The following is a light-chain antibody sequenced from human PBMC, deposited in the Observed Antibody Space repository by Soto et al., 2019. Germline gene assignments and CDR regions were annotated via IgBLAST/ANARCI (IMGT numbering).Light chain of an antibody. Sequence: QSVLTQSASASASLGSSVKLTCTLSSGHSNYIIAWHQQQPGKAPRYLLKLEGSGSYNKGSGVPDRFSGSTSGTDRYLTISNLQSEDEADYFCSSYPSSSTYVFGSGTKLTVL. J-gene: IGLJ1*01. CDR2: LEGSGSY. CDR3: SSYPSSSTYV. CDR1: SGHSNYI. V-gene: IGLV4-60*03.